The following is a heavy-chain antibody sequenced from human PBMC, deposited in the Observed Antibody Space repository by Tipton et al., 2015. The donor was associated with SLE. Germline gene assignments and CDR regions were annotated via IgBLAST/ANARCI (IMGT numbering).Heavy chain of an antibody. CDR2: IYYSGRT. J-gene: IGHJ4*02. CDR3: ARAPDYYDSSGFDY. Sequence: TLSLTCTVSGGSISSHYWSWIRQPPGKGLEWIGHIYYSGRTNYNPSLKSRVTISVDTSKNQFSLKLSSVTAADTAVYYCARAPDYYDSSGFDYWGQGTLVTVSS. CDR1: GGSISSHY. D-gene: IGHD3-22*01. V-gene: IGHV4-59*11.